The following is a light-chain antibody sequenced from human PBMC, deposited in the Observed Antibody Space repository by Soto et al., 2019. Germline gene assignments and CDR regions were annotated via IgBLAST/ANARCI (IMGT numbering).Light chain of an antibody. V-gene: IGLV1-47*02. CDR3: AAWDDRLSVA. CDR2: NNN. J-gene: IGLJ2*01. Sequence: QSVLTQPPSASGTPGQRVSISCSGSNSNIGTNYVYWYQQLPGTTPKLLIYNNNQRPSGVPDRFSGSKSGTSASLAISGLRSADEADYYCAAWDDRLSVAFGGGTKLTVL. CDR1: NSNIGTNY.